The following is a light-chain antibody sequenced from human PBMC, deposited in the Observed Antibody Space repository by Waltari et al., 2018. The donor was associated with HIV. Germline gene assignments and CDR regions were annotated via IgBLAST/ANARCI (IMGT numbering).Light chain of an antibody. CDR2: DVT. Sequence: QSALTQPASVSGSPGKSITISCTGTSSDVGGYKYVSWYQQYPGKAPKLTIYDVTNRPSGVSIRFSGSTSGNTASLTISGLQAEDEADYYCCSYTSSITGRDFGTGTKDTVL. J-gene: IGLJ1*01. CDR3: CSYTSSITGRD. CDR1: SSDVGGYKY. V-gene: IGLV2-14*03.